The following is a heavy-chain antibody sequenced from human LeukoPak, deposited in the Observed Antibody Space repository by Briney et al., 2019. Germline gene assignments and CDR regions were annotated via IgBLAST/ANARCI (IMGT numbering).Heavy chain of an antibody. CDR3: ARREGLSMVRGVIMAEFDY. CDR2: ISAYNGNT. D-gene: IGHD3-10*01. CDR1: GYTFTSYG. V-gene: IGHV1-18*01. J-gene: IGHJ4*02. Sequence: GASVRVSCKASGYTFTSYGISWVRQAPGQGLEWMGWISAYNGNTNYAQKLQGRVTMTTDTSTSTAYMELRSLRSDDTAVYYCARREGLSMVRGVIMAEFDYWGQGTLVTVSS.